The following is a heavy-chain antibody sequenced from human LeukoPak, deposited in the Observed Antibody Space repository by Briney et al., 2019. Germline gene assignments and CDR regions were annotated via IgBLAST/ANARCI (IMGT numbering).Heavy chain of an antibody. J-gene: IGHJ4*02. Sequence: PGGSLRLSCASSGFTFSNYWMSWVRQAPGKGLEWVANIKQDGSEKYYVDSAKGRFTISRDNAKNSLYLQMNSLRAEDTAVYYCARGITTDYWGQGTLVTVSS. V-gene: IGHV3-7*05. D-gene: IGHD3-3*01. CDR1: GFTFSNYW. CDR2: IKQDGSEK. CDR3: ARGITTDY.